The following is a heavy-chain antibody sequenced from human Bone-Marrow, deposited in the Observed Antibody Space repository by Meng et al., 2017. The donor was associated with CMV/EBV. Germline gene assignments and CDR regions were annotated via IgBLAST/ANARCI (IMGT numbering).Heavy chain of an antibody. CDR1: GYTLTELS. V-gene: IGHV1-24*01. CDR3: ARDRGGYCSSTSCYDYYYGMDV. CDR2: FDPEDGET. J-gene: IGHJ6*02. Sequence: ASVKVSCKVSGYTLTELSMHWVRQAPGKGLEWMGGFDPEDGETIYAQKFQGRVTMTEDTSTDTAYMELSSLRSDDTAVYYCARDRGGYCSSTSCYDYYYGMDVWGQGTTVAVSS. D-gene: IGHD2-2*03.